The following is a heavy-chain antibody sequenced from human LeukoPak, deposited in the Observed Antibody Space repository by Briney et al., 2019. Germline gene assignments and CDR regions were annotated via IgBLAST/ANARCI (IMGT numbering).Heavy chain of an antibody. V-gene: IGHV4-30-2*01. J-gene: IGHJ4*02. Sequence: PSETLSLTCAVSGASISNSPYSWTWIRQPPGKGLEWIGHIFHSGDTYYNPSLESRVTMSLDRSKNQFSLRLSSVTAADTAVYYCAREASAGGYYFDYWGQGALVTVSS. CDR1: GASISNSPYS. D-gene: IGHD6-13*01. CDR3: AREASAGGYYFDY. CDR2: IFHSGDT.